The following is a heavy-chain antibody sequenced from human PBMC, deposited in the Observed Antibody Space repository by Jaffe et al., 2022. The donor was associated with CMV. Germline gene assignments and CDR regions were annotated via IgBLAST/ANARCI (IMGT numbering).Heavy chain of an antibody. D-gene: IGHD6-13*01. CDR1: GLTLRDQH. J-gene: IGHJ4*02. V-gene: IGHV3-72*01. CDR3: ARAITADGGGDH. Sequence: EVQLVESGGALVQPGGSLRLSCAASGLTLRDQHMDWFRQAPGKGLEWVGRSRNKPNSYTTEYVASVKGRFTISRDEPKDLMYLQMNSLKTEDTAVYYCARAITADGGGDHWGQGVLVTVSS. CDR2: SRNKPNSYTT.